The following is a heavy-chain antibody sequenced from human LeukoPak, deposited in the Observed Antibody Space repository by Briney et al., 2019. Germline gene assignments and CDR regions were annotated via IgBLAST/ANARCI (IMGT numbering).Heavy chain of an antibody. D-gene: IGHD3-22*01. CDR2: IKSKTDGGTT. CDR3: TTIYYRNYYDSSGYYLGGDYFDY. V-gene: IGHV3-15*01. J-gene: IGHJ4*02. Sequence: GGSLRLSCAASGFTFSSYAMSWVRQAPGKGLEWVGRIKSKTDGGTTDYAAPVKGRFTISRDDSKNTLYLQMNSLKTEDTAVYYCTTIYYRNYYDSSGYYLGGDYFDYWGQGTLVTVSS. CDR1: GFTFSSYA.